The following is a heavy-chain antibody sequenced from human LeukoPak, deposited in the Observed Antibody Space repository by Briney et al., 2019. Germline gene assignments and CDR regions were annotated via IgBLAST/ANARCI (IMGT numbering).Heavy chain of an antibody. J-gene: IGHJ6*03. V-gene: IGHV3-48*01. CDR1: GFTFSSYS. CDR3: ARAGGSGSYYNARYYMDV. CDR2: ISSSSSTI. Sequence: PGGSLRLSCAASGFTFSSYSMNWVRQAPGKGLEWVSYISSSSSTIYYADSVKGRFTISRDNAKNSLYLQMNSLRAEDTAVYYCARAGGSGSYYNARYYMDVWGKGTTVTVSS. D-gene: IGHD3-10*01.